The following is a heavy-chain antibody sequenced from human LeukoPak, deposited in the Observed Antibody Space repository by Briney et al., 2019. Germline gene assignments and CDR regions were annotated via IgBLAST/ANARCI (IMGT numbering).Heavy chain of an antibody. CDR1: GYTFTSYY. CDR3: ARAGSYGSGSSNWFDP. Sequence: GASVKVSCKASGYTFTSYYIHWVRQAPGEGLEWMGIINPSGGSTNYAQKFQGRVTITADESTSTAYMELSSLRSEDTAVYYCARAGSYGSGSSNWFDPWGQGTLVTVSS. V-gene: IGHV1-46*01. CDR2: INPSGGST. D-gene: IGHD3-10*01. J-gene: IGHJ5*02.